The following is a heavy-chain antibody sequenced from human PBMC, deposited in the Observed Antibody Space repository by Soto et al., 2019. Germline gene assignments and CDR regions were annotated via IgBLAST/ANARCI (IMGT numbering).Heavy chain of an antibody. CDR3: AKGWEITIFGVVITNWFDP. J-gene: IGHJ5*02. D-gene: IGHD3-3*01. CDR1: GFTFSSYA. Sequence: PGGSLRLSCAASGFTFSSYAMSWVRQAPGKGLEWVSAISGSGGSTYYADSVKGRFTISRDNSKNTLYLQMNSLRAEDTAVYYCAKGWEITIFGVVITNWFDPWGQGTLVTVSS. V-gene: IGHV3-23*01. CDR2: ISGSGGST.